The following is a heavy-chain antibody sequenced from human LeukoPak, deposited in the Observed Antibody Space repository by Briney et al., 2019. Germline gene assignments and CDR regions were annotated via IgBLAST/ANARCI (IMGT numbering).Heavy chain of an antibody. D-gene: IGHD2-2*01. CDR3: AAQPFDY. J-gene: IGHJ4*02. V-gene: IGHV3-7*01. CDR1: GFTFSSYW. Sequence: GGSLRLSCAASGFTFSSYWMHWVRQAPGKGLEWVANIKHDGTEKYYVDSVKGRFTISRDNAKNSLYLQMDSLRAEDTAVYYCAAQPFDYWGQGTLVTVSS. CDR2: IKHDGTEK.